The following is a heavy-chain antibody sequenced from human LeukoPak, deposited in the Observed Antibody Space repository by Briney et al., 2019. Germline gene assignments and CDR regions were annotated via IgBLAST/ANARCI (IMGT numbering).Heavy chain of an antibody. Sequence: SETLSLTCSVSGGSISSSPYYWDWIRQPPGKGLEWIVNIYYTGRITSFHPSLKSRVTMSVDTSKNQFSLRLSSVTAADTAVYYCARHRGSSSNFDSWGQGTLVTVSS. CDR1: GGSISSSPYY. V-gene: IGHV4-39*01. CDR2: IYYTGRIT. J-gene: IGHJ4*02. CDR3: ARHRGSSSNFDS. D-gene: IGHD6-6*01.